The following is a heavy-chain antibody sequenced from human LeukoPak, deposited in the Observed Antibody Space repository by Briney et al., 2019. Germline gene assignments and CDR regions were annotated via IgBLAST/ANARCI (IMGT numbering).Heavy chain of an antibody. V-gene: IGHV1-2*02. CDR3: ARPQGSYGGFDI. J-gene: IGHJ3*02. Sequence: ASVKVSCKASGYTFTGYYMHWVRQAPGQGLEWMGWINPNSGGTNYAQKFQGRVTITRDTSISTAYMELSSLRSDDTAVYYCARPQGSYGGFDIWGQGTVVTVSS. D-gene: IGHD1-26*01. CDR2: INPNSGGT. CDR1: GYTFTGYY.